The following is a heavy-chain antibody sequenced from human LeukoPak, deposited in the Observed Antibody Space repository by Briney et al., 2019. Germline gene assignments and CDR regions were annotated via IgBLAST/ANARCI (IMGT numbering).Heavy chain of an antibody. CDR3: TRCVGATGVDY. CDR1: GFTFSGSA. V-gene: IGHV3-73*01. CDR2: IRSKANSYAT. D-gene: IGHD1-26*01. J-gene: IGHJ4*02. Sequence: WGTLTLSCAASGFTFSGSAMHWVRQASGRGLEWVGRIRSKANSYATAYAASVKGRFTVYRDDSKNTAYLQMTSLKTEDRAVYYCTRCVGATGVDYWGQGTLVTVSS.